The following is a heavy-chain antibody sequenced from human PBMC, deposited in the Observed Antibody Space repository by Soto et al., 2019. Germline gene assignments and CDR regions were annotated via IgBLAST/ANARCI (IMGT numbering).Heavy chain of an antibody. CDR2: IRGETNGGTA. J-gene: IGHJ4*02. D-gene: IGHD3-22*01. V-gene: IGHV3-49*04. CDR3: TRYYYESSGYYVY. CDR1: GFNFANYA. Sequence: GGSLRLSCTGSGFNFANYALTWVRQAPGKGLEWVGFIRGETNGGTADYATSLKGRITISRDDSKSIAYLEINSLQTEDTAVYYCTRYYYESSGYYVYWGQGTLVTVSS.